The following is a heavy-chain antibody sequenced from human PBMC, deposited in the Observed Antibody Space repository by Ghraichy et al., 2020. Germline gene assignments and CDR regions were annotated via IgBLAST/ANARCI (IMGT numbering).Heavy chain of an antibody. CDR3: ARAGAAAGKAFDY. Sequence: SETLSLTCTVSGGSISSGGYYWSWIRQHPGKGLEWIGYIYYSGSTYYNPSLKSRVTISVDTSKNQFSLKLSSVTAADTAVYYCARAGAAAGKAFDYWGQGTLVTVSS. V-gene: IGHV4-31*03. CDR1: GGSISSGGYY. D-gene: IGHD6-13*01. J-gene: IGHJ4*02. CDR2: IYYSGST.